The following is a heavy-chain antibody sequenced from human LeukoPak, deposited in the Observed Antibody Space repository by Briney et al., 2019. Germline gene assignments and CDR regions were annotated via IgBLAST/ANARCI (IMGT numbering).Heavy chain of an antibody. CDR3: AKGSSGYYYGELDY. Sequence: GRSLRLSCAASGFTFSSYAMHWVRQAPGKGLEWVAVISDDGSNKYYADSVKGRFTISRDNSKNTLYLQMNRLRAEDTAVFYCAKGSSGYYYGELDYWGQGTLVTVSS. CDR1: GFTFSSYA. J-gene: IGHJ4*02. CDR2: ISDDGSNK. D-gene: IGHD3-22*01. V-gene: IGHV3-30-3*01.